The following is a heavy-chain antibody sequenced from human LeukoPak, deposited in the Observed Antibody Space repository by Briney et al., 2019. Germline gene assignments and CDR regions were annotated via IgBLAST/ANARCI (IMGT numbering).Heavy chain of an antibody. CDR1: GYTFTSYY. J-gene: IGHJ5*02. V-gene: IGHV1-46*01. Sequence: ASVKVSCKASGYTFTSYYMHWVRQAPGQGLEWMGIINPSGGGTSYAQKFQGRVTMTRDTSTSTVYMELSSLRSEETAVYYCARGEYYDSSGYGALNWFDPWGQGTLVTVSS. CDR3: ARGEYYDSSGYGALNWFDP. D-gene: IGHD3-22*01. CDR2: INPSGGGT.